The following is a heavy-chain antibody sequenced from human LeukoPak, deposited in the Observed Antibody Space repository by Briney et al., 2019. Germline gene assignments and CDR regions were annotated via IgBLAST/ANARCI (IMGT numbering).Heavy chain of an antibody. V-gene: IGHV1-18*04. D-gene: IGHD3-9*01. J-gene: IGHJ4*02. Sequence: ASVKVSCTASGYTFTSYGISWVRQAPGQGLEWMGWISAYNGNTNHAQTPQGRVTMTTDTSTSTAYMELRSLRSDDTAVYYCARAGSILTGSLVFDLGGQGTLVTVSS. CDR3: ARAGSILTGSLVFDL. CDR1: GYTFTSYG. CDR2: ISAYNGNT.